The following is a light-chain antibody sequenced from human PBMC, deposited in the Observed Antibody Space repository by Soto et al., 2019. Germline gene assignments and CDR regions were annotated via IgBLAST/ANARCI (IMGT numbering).Light chain of an antibody. CDR2: EDS. CDR1: STDFVSYNR. J-gene: IGLJ1*01. Sequence: QSALTQPPSVSGSPGQSVTISCTGTSTDFVSYNRVSWYQQPPGTAHKLIIYEDSNRPSRVPDRFSGSKSGNTASLTISELPAADEADYYCSLYTSENTYVFGSGTKVTVL. V-gene: IGLV2-18*01. CDR3: SLYTSENTYV.